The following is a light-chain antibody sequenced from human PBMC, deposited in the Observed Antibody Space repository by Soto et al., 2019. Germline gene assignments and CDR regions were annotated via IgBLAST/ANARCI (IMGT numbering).Light chain of an antibody. Sequence: QSALTQPASVSGSPGQSITISCTGTSSDVGAYNYVAWYQHHPCKVPKLMIYDVTNRPSGVSGRFSGSKSGNTASLTISGLQAEDEADYYCSSYTSSRTLVFGSGTKLTVL. CDR2: DVT. CDR3: SSYTSSRTLV. CDR1: SSDVGAYNY. V-gene: IGLV2-14*03. J-gene: IGLJ1*01.